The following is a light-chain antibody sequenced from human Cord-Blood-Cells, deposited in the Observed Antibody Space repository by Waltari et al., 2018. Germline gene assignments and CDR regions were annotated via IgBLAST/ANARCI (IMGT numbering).Light chain of an antibody. Sequence: QSALTQPASVSGSPGQSITISCTGTSSDVGGYNYVSWYHQHPGKAPKLMIYDVSNRPSWVSNRLSGSKSGNTASLTISGLQADDEADYCCSSYTSSSTPRVFGGGTKLTI. CDR2: DVS. V-gene: IGLV2-14*01. J-gene: IGLJ2*01. CDR1: SSDVGGYNY. CDR3: SSYTSSSTPRV.